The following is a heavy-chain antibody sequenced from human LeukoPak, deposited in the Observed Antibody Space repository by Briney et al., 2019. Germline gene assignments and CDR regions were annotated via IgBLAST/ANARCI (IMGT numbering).Heavy chain of an antibody. J-gene: IGHJ4*02. CDR1: GYTFTSYG. V-gene: IGHV1-18*01. Sequence: ASVKVSCKASGYTFTSYGISWVRQAPGQGLEWMGWISTYNGNTNYAQKLQGRVTMTTDTSTTTAYMELRSLRSDDTAVYYCARDLEVSGICSYGGKGTLATVPS. D-gene: IGHD3-10*01. CDR2: ISTYNGNT. CDR3: ARDLEVSGICSY.